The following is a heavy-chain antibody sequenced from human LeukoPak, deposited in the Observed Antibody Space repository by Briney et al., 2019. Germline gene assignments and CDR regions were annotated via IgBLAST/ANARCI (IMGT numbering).Heavy chain of an antibody. V-gene: IGHV4-34*01. CDR1: GGSFSGYY. J-gene: IGHJ4*02. CDR3: VAIAAAGDFDY. Sequence: PSETLSLTCAVYGGSFSGYYWSWIRQPPGKGLEWIGEINHSGSTNYNPSLKSRVTISVDTSKNQFSLKLSSVTAADTAVYYCVAIAAAGDFDYWGQGTLVTVSS. CDR2: INHSGST. D-gene: IGHD6-13*01.